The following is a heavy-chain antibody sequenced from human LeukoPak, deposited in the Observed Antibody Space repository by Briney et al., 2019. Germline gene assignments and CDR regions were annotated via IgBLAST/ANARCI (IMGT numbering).Heavy chain of an antibody. D-gene: IGHD3-22*01. CDR1: GVSISSSNSY. J-gene: IGHJ4*02. V-gene: IGHV4-39*01. CDR2: IYYSGNT. Sequence: PSETLSLTCTVSGVSISSSNSYWGWIRQPPGKGLEWIGSIYYSGNTYYNASLKSQVSISIDTSKNQFSLKLSSVTAADTAVYYCARVPSSGYYYVPYWGQGTLVTVSS. CDR3: ARVPSSGYYYVPY.